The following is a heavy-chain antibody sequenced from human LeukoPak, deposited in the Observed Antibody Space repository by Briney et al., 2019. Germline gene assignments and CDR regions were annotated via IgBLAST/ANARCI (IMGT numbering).Heavy chain of an antibody. CDR2: IYPGDSDT. D-gene: IGHD3-9*01. J-gene: IGHJ6*02. CDR1: VSICSSDW. V-gene: IGHV5-51*01. CDR3: ATSRHFDVNYYYYGMDV. Sequence: GASLQICCEGSVSICSSDWIGCVRTLPGKGLEGMGIIYPGDSDTRYSPSFQGQVTISADKSISTAYLQWSRLKASDTAMYYCATSRHFDVNYYYYGMDVWGQGTTVTVSS.